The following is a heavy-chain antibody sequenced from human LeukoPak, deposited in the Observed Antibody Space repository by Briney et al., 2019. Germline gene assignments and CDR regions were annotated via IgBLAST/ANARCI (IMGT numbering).Heavy chain of an antibody. CDR3: ARVGADFDFWSGYYKRGRWCDS. V-gene: IGHV1-69*13. Sequence: GASVKVSCKASGGTFSSYAISWVRQAPGQGLEWMGGIIPIFGAANYAQKFQGRVTITADESTSTAYMELSSLRSEDTAVYYCARVGADFDFWSGYYKRGRWCDSWGQGTLVTVSS. J-gene: IGHJ5*01. CDR2: IIPIFGAA. D-gene: IGHD3-3*01. CDR1: GGTFSSYA.